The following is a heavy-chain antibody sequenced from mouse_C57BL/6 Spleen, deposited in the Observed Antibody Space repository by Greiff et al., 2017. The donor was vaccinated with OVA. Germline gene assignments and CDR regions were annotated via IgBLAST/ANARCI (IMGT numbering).Heavy chain of an antibody. CDR1: GYAFSSYW. CDR2: IYPGDGDT. D-gene: IGHD2-5*01. V-gene: IGHV1-80*01. J-gene: IGHJ4*01. CDR3: ANSNYFYYAMDY. Sequence: VQVVESGAELVKPGASVKISCKASGYAFSSYWMNWVKQRPGKGLEWIGQIYPGDGDTNYNGKFKGKATLTADKSSSTAYMQLSILTSEDSAVYFCANSNYFYYAMDYWGQGTSVTVSS.